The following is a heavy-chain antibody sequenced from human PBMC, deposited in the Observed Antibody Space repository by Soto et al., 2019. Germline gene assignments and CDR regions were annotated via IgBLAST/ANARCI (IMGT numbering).Heavy chain of an antibody. CDR2: IYYSGST. D-gene: IGHD2-15*01. V-gene: IGHV4-39*01. CDR3: ARQTGGSPWNWFDP. CDR1: GGSISSSSYY. Sequence: LSLTCTVSGGSISSSSYYWGWIRQPPGKGLEWIGSIYYSGSTYYNPSLKSRVTISVDTSKNQFSLKLSSVTAADTAVYYCARQTGGSPWNWFDPWGQGTLVTVSS. J-gene: IGHJ5*02.